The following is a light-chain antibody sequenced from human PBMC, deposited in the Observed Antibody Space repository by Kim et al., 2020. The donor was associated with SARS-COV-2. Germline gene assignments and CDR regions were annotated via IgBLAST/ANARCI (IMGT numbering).Light chain of an antibody. J-gene: IGKJ2*02. V-gene: IGKV1-5*03. Sequence: DIQMSQSPSTLSASVGDRVTITCRASQSVDRWLAGYQQKPGTAPRLLNSRSTYLESGVPSRFIGGGSGTEFTLTISSLQPDDFATYYCQRNTIYSCTFGQGTKLEIK. CDR3: QRNTIYSCT. CDR1: QSVDRW. CDR2: RST.